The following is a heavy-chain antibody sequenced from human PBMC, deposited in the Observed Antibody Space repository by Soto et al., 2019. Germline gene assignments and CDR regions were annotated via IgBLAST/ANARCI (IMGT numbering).Heavy chain of an antibody. CDR1: GGTFSSYA. CDR3: ARGGYGHSDAFDI. CDR2: IIPIFGTA. J-gene: IGHJ3*02. D-gene: IGHD5-18*01. V-gene: IGHV1-69*13. Sequence: SVKVSCKASGGTFSSYAISWVRQAPGQGLEWMGGIIPIFGTANYAQKFQGRVTITADESTSTAYMELSSLRSEDTAVYYCARGGYGHSDAFDICGQGTMVTVSS.